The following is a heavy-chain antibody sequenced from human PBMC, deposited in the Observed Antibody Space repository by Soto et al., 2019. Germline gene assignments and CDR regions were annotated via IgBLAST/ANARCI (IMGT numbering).Heavy chain of an antibody. CDR1: GGSISSYY. J-gene: IGHJ1*01. D-gene: IGHD2-15*01. CDR2: IYYSGST. CDR3: ASHLGYCSGGSCYSWGEYFQH. V-gene: IGHV4-59*01. Sequence: ASETLSLTCTVSGGSISSYYWSWIRQPPGKGLEWIGYIYYSGSTNYNPSLKSRVTISVDTSKNQFSLKLSSVTAADTAVYYCASHLGYCSGGSCYSWGEYFQHWGQGTLVTVSS.